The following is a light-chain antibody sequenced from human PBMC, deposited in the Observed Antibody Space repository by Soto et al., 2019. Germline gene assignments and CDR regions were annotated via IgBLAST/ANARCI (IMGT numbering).Light chain of an antibody. CDR1: QSVSSD. V-gene: IGKV3-15*01. CDR2: GAP. Sequence: EIVMTQSPATLSVSPGERATLSCRASQSVSSDLAWYHQKPGQAPRLLIYGAPTRATGIPARFSGSGSGTEFTLTINILQSEDFAVYDCQQYNNWPRTVGQGTKGGIK. CDR3: QQYNNWPRT. J-gene: IGKJ1*01.